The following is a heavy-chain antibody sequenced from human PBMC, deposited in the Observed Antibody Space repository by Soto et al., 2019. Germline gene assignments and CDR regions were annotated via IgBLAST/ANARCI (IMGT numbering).Heavy chain of an antibody. J-gene: IGHJ5*02. V-gene: IGHV3-23*01. CDR1: GFTFISYA. Sequence: GGFLTLSCGASGFTFISYAMSWVRQAPRKGVEWVSTISITGADIYYAGSGKGRFTISRDNSKNPLYLEMNSLRAEDTAVYYCAKDRRPKYSTSWHTSASWGQGTLVTVSS. CDR2: ISITGADI. D-gene: IGHD2-2*01. CDR3: AKDRRPKYSTSWHTSAS.